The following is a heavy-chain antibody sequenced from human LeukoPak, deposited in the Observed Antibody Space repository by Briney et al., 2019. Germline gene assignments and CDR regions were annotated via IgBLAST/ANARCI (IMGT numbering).Heavy chain of an antibody. CDR1: GGSISSGGYY. CDR3: ARQSMVMVTPFDY. V-gene: IGHV4-39*01. D-gene: IGHD5-18*01. J-gene: IGHJ4*02. CDR2: INHSGST. Sequence: PSETLSLTCTVSGGSISSGGYYWSWIRQPPGKGLEWIGEINHSGSTNYNPSLKSRVTISVDTSKNQFSLKLSSVTAADTAVYYCARQSMVMVTPFDYWGQGTLVTVSS.